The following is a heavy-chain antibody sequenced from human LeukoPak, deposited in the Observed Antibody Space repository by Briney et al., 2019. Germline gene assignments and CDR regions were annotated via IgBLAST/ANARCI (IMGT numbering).Heavy chain of an antibody. CDR2: ISSSTSYI. CDR1: GFTFSSYS. V-gene: IGHV3-21*01. J-gene: IGHJ4*02. CDR3: ARAAPVRGVTFFDY. D-gene: IGHD3-10*01. Sequence: GGSLRLSCAASGFTFSSYSMNWVRQAPGKGLEWVSSISSSTSYIYYADSVEGRFTISRDNAKNSLYLQMNNLRGEDTAVYYCARAAPVRGVTFFDYWGQGTLITVSS.